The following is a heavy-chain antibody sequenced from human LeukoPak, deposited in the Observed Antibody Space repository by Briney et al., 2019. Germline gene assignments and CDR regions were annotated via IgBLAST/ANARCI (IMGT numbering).Heavy chain of an antibody. CDR2: ISSSSSYI. CDR3: AGGPMVRGVGAFDI. CDR1: GFTFSSYS. Sequence: GGSLRLSCAASGFTFSSYSMNWVRQAPGKGLEWVSSISSSSSYIYYADSVKGRFTISRDNAKNSLYLQMNSLGAEDTAVYYCAGGPMVRGVGAFDIWGQGTMVTVSS. D-gene: IGHD3-10*01. V-gene: IGHV3-21*01. J-gene: IGHJ3*02.